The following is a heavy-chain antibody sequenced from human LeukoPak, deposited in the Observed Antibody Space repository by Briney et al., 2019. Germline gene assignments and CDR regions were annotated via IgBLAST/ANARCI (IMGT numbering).Heavy chain of an antibody. CDR2: IIPILDAA. Sequence: SVKVSCKASGGTFNTYAITWVRQAPGQGLEWMGSIIPILDAADSAQKFQGRLTISADKSTSTVYMELSSLRSEDTAIYYCARFPVRGYTYGSVIHHMDVWGQGTTVTVSS. D-gene: IGHD5-18*01. CDR1: GGTFNTYA. J-gene: IGHJ6*02. CDR3: ARFPVRGYTYGSVIHHMDV. V-gene: IGHV1-69*04.